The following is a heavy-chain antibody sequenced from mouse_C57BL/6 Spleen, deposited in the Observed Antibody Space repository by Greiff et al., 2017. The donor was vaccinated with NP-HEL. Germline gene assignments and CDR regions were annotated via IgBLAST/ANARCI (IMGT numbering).Heavy chain of an antibody. CDR2: IDPSDSET. CDR3: ARMSLYGNFFDS. D-gene: IGHD2-1*01. V-gene: IGHV1-52*01. Sequence: QVQLQQPGAELVRPGTSVKLSCKASGYTFTSYWMHWVKQRPIQGLEWIGNIDPSDSETHYNQKFKDKATLTVDKSSSTAYMQLSSLTSEDSAVYYCARMSLYGNFFDSWGQGTTLTVSS. CDR1: GYTFTSYW. J-gene: IGHJ2*01.